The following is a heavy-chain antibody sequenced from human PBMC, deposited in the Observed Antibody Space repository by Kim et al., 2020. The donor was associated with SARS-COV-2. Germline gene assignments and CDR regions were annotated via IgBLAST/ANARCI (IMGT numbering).Heavy chain of an antibody. CDR1: GFTFSSYA. J-gene: IGHJ4*02. V-gene: IGHV3-23*01. CDR2: ISGGGGST. CDR3: AKYLRALDGYND. Sequence: GGSLRLSCAASGFTFSSYAMSWVRQAPGKGLEWVSVISGGGGSTYYADSVKGRFTISRDNYKNTLYLQMNSLRVEDTSVYYCAKYLRALDGYNDWGQGTLVTVSS. D-gene: IGHD5-12*01.